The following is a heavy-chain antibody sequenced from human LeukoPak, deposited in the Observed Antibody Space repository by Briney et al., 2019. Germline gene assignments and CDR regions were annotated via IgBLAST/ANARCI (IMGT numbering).Heavy chain of an antibody. CDR2: IYNTGDT. CDR1: GGSIRSDGYY. D-gene: IGHD1-14*01. J-gene: IGHJ5*02. Sequence: SETLSLTCTVSGGSIRSDGYYWGWIRQPPGKGLEWIGSIYNTGDTYYNPSLKSRLTISVDTSNNQFSLRLSSVTAADTAVYYCARRRRGVNREDDWFDPWGRGTLVTVSS. CDR3: ARRRRGVNREDDWFDP. V-gene: IGHV4-39*01.